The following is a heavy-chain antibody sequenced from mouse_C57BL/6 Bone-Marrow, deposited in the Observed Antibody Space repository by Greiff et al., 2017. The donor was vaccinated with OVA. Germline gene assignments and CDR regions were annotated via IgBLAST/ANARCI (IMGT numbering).Heavy chain of an antibody. Sequence: EVKVVESGGGLVQSGRSLRLSCATSGFTFSDFYMEWVRQAPGKGLEWIAASRNKANDYTTEYSASVKGRFIVSRDTSQSILYLQMNALRAEDTAIYYCARDATHCYAMDYWGQGTSVTVSS. J-gene: IGHJ4*01. CDR1: GFTFSDFY. CDR3: ARDATHCYAMDY. V-gene: IGHV7-1*01. CDR2: SRNKANDYTT.